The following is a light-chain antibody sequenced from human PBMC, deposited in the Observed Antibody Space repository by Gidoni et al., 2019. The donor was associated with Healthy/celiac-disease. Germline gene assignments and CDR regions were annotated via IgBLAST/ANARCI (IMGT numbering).Light chain of an antibody. J-gene: IGKJ4*01. CDR3: QQSYSTLLT. CDR1: QSISIY. CDR2: AAS. V-gene: IGKV1-39*01. Sequence: DIQMTQSPSSRSASVGDRVTITCRASQSISIYLNWYQQKPGKAPKLLIYAASSLQSGVPSRFSGIGSWTDFTLTISSLQPEDFATYYCQQSYSTLLTFGGGTKVEIK.